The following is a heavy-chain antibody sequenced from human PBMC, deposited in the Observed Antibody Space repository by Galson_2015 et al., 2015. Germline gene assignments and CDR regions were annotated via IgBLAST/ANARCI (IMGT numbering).Heavy chain of an antibody. J-gene: IGHJ3*02. Sequence: SVKVSCKASGYTFTSYGISWVRQAPGQGLEWMGWISAYTGNTNYAQKLQGRVTMTTDTSTSTAYMELRSLRTDDTAVYYCARFSGGTRGQNAFDIWGQGTMVTVSS. CDR2: ISAYTGNT. V-gene: IGHV1-18*01. CDR3: ARFSGGTRGQNAFDI. CDR1: GYTFTSYG. D-gene: IGHD2-15*01.